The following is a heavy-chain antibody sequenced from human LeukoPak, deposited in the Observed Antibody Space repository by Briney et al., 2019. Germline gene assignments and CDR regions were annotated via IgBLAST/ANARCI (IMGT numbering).Heavy chain of an antibody. Sequence: ASVKVSCKASGFTFTNYYMHWVRQAPGQGLEWMGLINPSGSSTNYAQKFRGRVTMTRDTSTTTVYMELSSLRSEDTAVYYCVRDYFRGDIVATIMDYWGQGTLVTVSS. J-gene: IGHJ4*02. V-gene: IGHV1-46*01. D-gene: IGHD5-12*01. CDR3: VRDYFRGDIVATIMDY. CDR2: INPSGSST. CDR1: GFTFTNYY.